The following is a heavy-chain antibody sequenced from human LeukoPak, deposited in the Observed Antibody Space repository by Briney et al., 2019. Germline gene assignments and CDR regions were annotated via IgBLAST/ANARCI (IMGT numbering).Heavy chain of an antibody. CDR3: ARRVRGGYSYGDYYYGMDV. CDR2: IIPIFGTA. D-gene: IGHD5-18*01. Sequence: SVKVSCKASGGTFSSYAISWVRQAPGQGLEWMGGIIPIFGTANYAQEFQGRVTITADESTSTAYMELSSLRSEDTAVYYCARRVRGGYSYGDYYYGMDVWGKGTTVTVSS. V-gene: IGHV1-69*01. J-gene: IGHJ6*04. CDR1: GGTFSSYA.